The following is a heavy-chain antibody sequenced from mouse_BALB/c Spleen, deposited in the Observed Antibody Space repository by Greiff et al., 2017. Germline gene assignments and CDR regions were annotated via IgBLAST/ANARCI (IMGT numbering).Heavy chain of an antibody. D-gene: IGHD1-1*01. Sequence: EVQLVESGPGLVKPSQSLSLTCTVTGYSITSDYAWNWIRQFPGNQLEWMGYISYSGSTSYNPSLKSRISITRDTSKNQFFLQLNSVTTEDTATYYCAWAYYYGSSYAMDYWGQGTSVTVSS. CDR1: GYSITSDYA. CDR2: ISYSGST. CDR3: AWAYYYGSSYAMDY. J-gene: IGHJ4*01. V-gene: IGHV3-2*02.